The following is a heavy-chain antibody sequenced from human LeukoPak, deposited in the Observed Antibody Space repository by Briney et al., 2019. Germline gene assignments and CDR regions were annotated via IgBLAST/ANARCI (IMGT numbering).Heavy chain of an antibody. CDR1: GYTVSRYY. D-gene: IGHD3-9*01. CDR2: INPSGGST. J-gene: IGHJ6*03. CDR3: ARDRDILTAGYMDV. Sequence: ASVKVSCNASGYTVSRYYIHWVRQSPGQGLEWMGIINPSGGSTTYAQKFQGRVTMTRDTSTSTVFMELSSLRSEDTAVYYCARDRDILTAGYMDVWAKGTTVTVSS. V-gene: IGHV1-46*01.